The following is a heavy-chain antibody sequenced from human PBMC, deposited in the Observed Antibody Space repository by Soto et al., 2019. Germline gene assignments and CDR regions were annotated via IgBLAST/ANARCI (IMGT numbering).Heavy chain of an antibody. CDR3: ARLGLGFGYCSSTSCPDAFDI. CDR1: GGSISSSSYY. Sequence: QLQLQESGPGLVKPSETLSLTCTVSGGSISSSSYYWGWIRQPPGKGLEWIGSIYYSGSTYYNPSLKSRVTISVDTSKNQFSLKLSSVTAADTAVYYCARLGLGFGYCSSTSCPDAFDIWGQGTMVTVSS. D-gene: IGHD2-2*03. V-gene: IGHV4-39*01. CDR2: IYYSGST. J-gene: IGHJ3*02.